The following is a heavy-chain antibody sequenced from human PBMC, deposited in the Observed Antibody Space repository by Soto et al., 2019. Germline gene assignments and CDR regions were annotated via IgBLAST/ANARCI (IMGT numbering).Heavy chain of an antibody. CDR1: GGSFSSYY. J-gene: IGHJ4*02. V-gene: IGHV4-59*01. D-gene: IGHD3-10*01. CDR3: ARENYMGSFDY. Sequence: SETLSLTCTVSGGSFSSYYWSWIRQPPGRGLEWLGCIYYSGSTNYNPSLKSRVTISVDTSKNQFSLNLSSVTAADTAVYYCARENYMGSFDYWGQGTLVTVSS. CDR2: IYYSGST.